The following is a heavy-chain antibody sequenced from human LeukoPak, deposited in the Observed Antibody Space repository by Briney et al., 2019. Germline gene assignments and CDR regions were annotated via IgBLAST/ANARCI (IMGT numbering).Heavy chain of an antibody. Sequence: SETLSLTGAVYGGSFSDYYWSWLRQPPGKGLEWIGEINHSGNTYYNPSLKSRVTVSVDTSKNQFSLKLDSVTAADTAVYYCARTVGIVVIPGVQEDAYFDNWGQGTLVTVSS. CDR1: GGSFSDYY. CDR2: INHSGNT. J-gene: IGHJ4*02. CDR3: ARTVGIVVIPGVQEDAYFDN. D-gene: IGHD2-2*01. V-gene: IGHV4-34*01.